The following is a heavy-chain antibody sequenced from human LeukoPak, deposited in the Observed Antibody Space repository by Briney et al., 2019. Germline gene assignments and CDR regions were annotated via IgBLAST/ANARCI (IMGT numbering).Heavy chain of an antibody. CDR3: AKEYRYSSSWYGDFDY. D-gene: IGHD6-13*01. Sequence: GGSLRLSSAVSGFTFSSYGMHWVRQAPGKGLEWVAFIRYDGSNKYYADSVKGRFTISRDNSKNTLYLQMNSLRAEDTAVYYCAKEYRYSSSWYGDFDYWGQGTLVTVSS. V-gene: IGHV3-30*02. CDR2: IRYDGSNK. J-gene: IGHJ4*02. CDR1: GFTFSSYG.